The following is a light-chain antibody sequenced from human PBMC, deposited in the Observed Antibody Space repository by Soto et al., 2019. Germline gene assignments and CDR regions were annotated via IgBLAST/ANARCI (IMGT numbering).Light chain of an antibody. V-gene: IGLV1-40*01. Sequence: QSVLTQPPSVSGAPGQTVTISCTGSSSNIGAPYEVHWYQQLPGRAPKLLIYADTNRPSGVPDRFSGSKSGASASLAITGLQAEDEADYYCQSYDSRLRRVFGGGTQLTVL. J-gene: IGLJ7*01. CDR2: ADT. CDR3: QSYDSRLRRV. CDR1: SSNIGAPYE.